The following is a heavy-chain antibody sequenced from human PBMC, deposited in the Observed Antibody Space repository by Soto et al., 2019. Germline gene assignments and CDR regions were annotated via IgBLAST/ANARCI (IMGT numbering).Heavy chain of an antibody. J-gene: IGHJ6*02. V-gene: IGHV3-30-3*01. CDR1: GFTFSSYA. CDR2: ISYDGSNK. D-gene: IGHD2-2*01. CDR3: ARGCSSTSCPEVYYYGMDV. Sequence: VGSLRLSCAASGFTFSSYAMHWVRQAPGKGLEWVAVISYDGSNKYYADSVKGRFTISRDNSKNTLYLQMNSLRAEDTAVYYCARGCSSTSCPEVYYYGMDVWGQGTTVTVSS.